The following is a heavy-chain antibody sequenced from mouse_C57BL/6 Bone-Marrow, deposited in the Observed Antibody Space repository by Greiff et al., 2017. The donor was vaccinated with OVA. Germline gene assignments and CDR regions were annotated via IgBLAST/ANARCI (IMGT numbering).Heavy chain of an antibody. Sequence: VQLQQSGPGLVQPSQSLSITCTVSGFSLTSYGVHWVRQSPGKGLEWLGVIWSGGGKDYNAAFISSLSISKDNSKSQVFFKMNSLQADDTDIYYCYRDSGSGAMDYWGQGTSVTVSS. CDR2: IWSGGGK. J-gene: IGHJ4*01. CDR3: YRDSGSGAMDY. D-gene: IGHD1-1*01. CDR1: GFSLTSYG. V-gene: IGHV2-2*01.